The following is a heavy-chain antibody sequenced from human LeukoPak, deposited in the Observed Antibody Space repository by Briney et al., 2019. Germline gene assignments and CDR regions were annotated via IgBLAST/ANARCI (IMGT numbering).Heavy chain of an antibody. CDR2: IDPNSGGT. J-gene: IGHJ5*02. D-gene: IGHD2-2*01. Sequence: ASVKVSCKASGYTFTGYYMHWVRQAPGQGLEWMGWIDPNSGGTNYAQKFQGRVTMTRDTSISTAYMELSRLRSDDTAVYYCARDRIPPVVVVPAANYWFDPWGQGTLVTVSS. CDR3: ARDRIPPVVVVPAANYWFDP. CDR1: GYTFTGYY. V-gene: IGHV1-2*02.